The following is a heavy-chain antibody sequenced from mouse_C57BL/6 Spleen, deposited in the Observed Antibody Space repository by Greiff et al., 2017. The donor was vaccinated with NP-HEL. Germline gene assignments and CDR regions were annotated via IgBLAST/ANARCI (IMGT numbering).Heavy chain of an antibody. J-gene: IGHJ3*01. CDR2: ISDGGSYT. D-gene: IGHD4-1*01. Sequence: EVKLMESGGGLVKPGGSLKLSCAASGFTFSSYAMSWVRQTPEKRLEWVATISDGGSYTYYPDNVKGRFTISSDNAKNNLYLQMSHLKSEDTAMYYCARGGNWDEGEAWFAYWGQGTLVTVSA. CDR1: GFTFSSYA. CDR3: ARGGNWDEGEAWFAY. V-gene: IGHV5-4*03.